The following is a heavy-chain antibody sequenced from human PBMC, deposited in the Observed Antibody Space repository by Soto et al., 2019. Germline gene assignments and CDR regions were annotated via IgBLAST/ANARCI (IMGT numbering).Heavy chain of an antibody. CDR2: IYYSGST. D-gene: IGHD3-10*01. Sequence: SETLSLTCTVSGGCISSSSYYWGWIRQPPGKGLEWIGSIYYSGSTYYNPSLKSRVTISVDTSQNQFSLRLSSMTAADTAVYYCDRGHYFGSGRTDWGHGTLVTVS. CDR1: GGCISSSSYY. CDR3: DRGHYFGSGRTD. V-gene: IGHV4-39*07. J-gene: IGHJ4*01.